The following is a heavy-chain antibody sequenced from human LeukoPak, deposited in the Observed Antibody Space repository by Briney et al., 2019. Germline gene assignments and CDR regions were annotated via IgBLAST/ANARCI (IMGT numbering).Heavy chain of an antibody. V-gene: IGHV3-23*01. CDR2: INGSGGST. J-gene: IGHJ4*02. Sequence: PGGSLRLSCAASGFTFSSYAMSWVRQAPGKGLEWVSAINGSGGSTYYADSVKGRFTISRDNSKNTLYLQMNSLRAEDTAVYYCAKDGYSSSWVEVADYWGQGTLVTASS. D-gene: IGHD6-13*01. CDR3: AKDGYSSSWVEVADY. CDR1: GFTFSSYA.